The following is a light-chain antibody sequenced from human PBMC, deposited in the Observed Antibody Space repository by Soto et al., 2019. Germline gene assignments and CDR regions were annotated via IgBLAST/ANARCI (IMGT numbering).Light chain of an antibody. CDR3: QSYDRSLDNYV. CDR2: GNN. V-gene: IGLV1-40*01. Sequence: QSVLTQPPSVSGAPGQRVTISCTGSSSNIGAGYDVHWYQQLPGTAPKLLIYGNNNRPSGVPDRFSGSKSGTSASLAITGLQAEDEADYYCQSYDRSLDNYVFGTGTKLTVL. CDR1: SSNIGAGYD. J-gene: IGLJ1*01.